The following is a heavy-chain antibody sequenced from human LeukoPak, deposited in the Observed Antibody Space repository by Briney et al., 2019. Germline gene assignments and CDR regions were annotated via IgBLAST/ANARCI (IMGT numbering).Heavy chain of an antibody. CDR1: RFTFSSYS. CDR2: ISSSSSYI. D-gene: IGHD3-22*01. CDR3: ARDPYYDSSGYYKY. Sequence: GGSLRLSCAASRFTFSSYSMNWVRQAPGKGLEWVSSISSSSSYIYYADSVKGQFTISRDNAKNSLYLQMNSLRAEDTAVYYCARDPYYDSSGYYKYWGQGTLVTVSS. J-gene: IGHJ4*02. V-gene: IGHV3-21*01.